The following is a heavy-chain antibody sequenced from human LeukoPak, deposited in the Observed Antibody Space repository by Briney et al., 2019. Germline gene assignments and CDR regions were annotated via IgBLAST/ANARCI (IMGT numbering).Heavy chain of an antibody. CDR3: ASSDMNGYGMDV. D-gene: IGHD3-9*01. J-gene: IGHJ6*04. CDR1: GSSFTSYW. V-gene: IGHV5-10-1*01. Sequence: GASLQISCKGSGSSFTSYWISWVRQLPGKGLEWMGRIDPSDSYTNYSPSFQGHVTISADKSISTAYLQWSSLKASDTAMYYCASSDMNGYGMDVWGKGTTVTVSS. CDR2: IDPSDSYT.